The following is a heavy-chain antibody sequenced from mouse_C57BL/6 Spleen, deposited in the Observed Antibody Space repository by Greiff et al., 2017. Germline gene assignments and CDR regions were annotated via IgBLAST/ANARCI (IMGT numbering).Heavy chain of an antibody. Sequence: QVQLQQSGAELVRPGTSVKVSCKASGYAFTNYLIEWVKQRPGQGLEWIGVINPGSGGTNYNEKFKGKATLTADTSSSTAYMQLSSLTSEDSAVYVCARRGVGREGYFDVWGTGTTVTVSS. CDR3: ARRGVGREGYFDV. D-gene: IGHD4-1*01. CDR2: INPGSGGT. CDR1: GYAFTNYL. J-gene: IGHJ1*03. V-gene: IGHV1-54*01.